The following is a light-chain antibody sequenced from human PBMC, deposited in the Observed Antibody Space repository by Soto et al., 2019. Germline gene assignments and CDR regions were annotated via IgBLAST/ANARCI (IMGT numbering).Light chain of an antibody. V-gene: IGKV3-11*01. Sequence: ESVLTQSPATLSLSPGERATLSCRTSLSVSVYLDWYQQKPGQAPRLLISDASNRATGIPARFSGSGSGTDFTLTISSLEPEDFAVYYCHQRQYGPPITFGQGTRLEIK. CDR3: HQRQYGPPIT. J-gene: IGKJ5*01. CDR2: DAS. CDR1: LSVSVY.